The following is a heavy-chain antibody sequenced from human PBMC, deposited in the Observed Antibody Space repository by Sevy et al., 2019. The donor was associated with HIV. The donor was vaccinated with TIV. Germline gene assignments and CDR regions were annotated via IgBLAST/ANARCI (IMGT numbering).Heavy chain of an antibody. D-gene: IGHD5-12*01. CDR3: ARDSPGYGGYDH. J-gene: IGHJ5*02. V-gene: IGHV3-7*01. Sequence: GGSLRLSCAASGFTFTTYWMTWVRQAPGQGLEGVANIKEDGSAKYYVDSVKGRFTISRDNAKNSLYLQVNSLRAEETAVYYCARDSPGYGGYDHWGQGTLVTVSS. CDR2: IKEDGSAK. CDR1: GFTFTTYW.